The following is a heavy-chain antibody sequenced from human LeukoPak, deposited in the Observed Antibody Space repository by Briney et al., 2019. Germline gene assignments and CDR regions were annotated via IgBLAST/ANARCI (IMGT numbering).Heavy chain of an antibody. CDR3: AKDRDIVVVPAAQNWSDP. J-gene: IGHJ5*02. CDR2: ISGSGGST. V-gene: IGHV3-23*01. D-gene: IGHD2-2*01. Sequence: GGTLRLSCAASGFTFSSYAMSWVRQAPGKGLEWVSAISGSGGSTYYADSVKGRFTISRDNSKNTLYLQMNSLRAEDTAVYYCAKDRDIVVVPAAQNWSDPWGQGTLVTVSS. CDR1: GFTFSSYA.